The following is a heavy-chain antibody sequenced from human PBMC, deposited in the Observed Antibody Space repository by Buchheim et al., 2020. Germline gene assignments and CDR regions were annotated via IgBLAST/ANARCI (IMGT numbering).Heavy chain of an antibody. CDR2: IDPSRGGT. V-gene: IGHV1-46*01. CDR3: ARSNSGSYPAFDL. CDR1: GYTFASYY. J-gene: IGHJ3*01. D-gene: IGHD1-26*01. Sequence: QVQLVQSGAEVKKPGDSVKVSCKASGYTFASYYMHWVRQAPGQGLEWMGIIDPSRGGTSYAQKFQGRVTMTRDTSISTAYMELSRLRSDDTAVYYCARSNSGSYPAFDLWGQGT.